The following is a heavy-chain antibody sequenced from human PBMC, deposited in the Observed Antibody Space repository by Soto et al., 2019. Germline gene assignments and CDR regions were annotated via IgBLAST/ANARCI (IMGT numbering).Heavy chain of an antibody. J-gene: IGHJ4*02. D-gene: IGHD6-19*01. V-gene: IGHV1-46*01. CDR3: ALPKNTLGWYNF. Sequence: QVQVVQSGAEVKKPGASVKVSCKTSGYTFTNYHVHWVRQAPAQGLEWMGAINPNGGSTTYAQHLQGRVTMTSDSSTSTVYMEMGSLRSDDSAVYYCALPKNTLGWYNFWGQGTLVTVS. CDR2: INPNGGST. CDR1: GYTFTNYH.